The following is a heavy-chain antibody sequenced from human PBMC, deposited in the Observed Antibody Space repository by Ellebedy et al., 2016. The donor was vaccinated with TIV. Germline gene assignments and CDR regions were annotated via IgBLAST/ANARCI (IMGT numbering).Heavy chain of an antibody. Sequence: GGSLRLSCVASGFSFSTYGMHWVRQAPGKGLEWVAFKRFDGRIEYNRDSVKGRFTISRDYSKNTLDLQMNSLRVEDTALYYCVKGAYPVPTVMAVWGQGTMVTVSS. D-gene: IGHD3-16*01. V-gene: IGHV3-30*02. CDR2: KRFDGRIE. CDR3: VKGAYPVPTVMAV. CDR1: GFSFSTYG. J-gene: IGHJ6*02.